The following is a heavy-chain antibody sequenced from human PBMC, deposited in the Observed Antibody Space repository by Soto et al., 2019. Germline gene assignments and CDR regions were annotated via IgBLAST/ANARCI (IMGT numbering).Heavy chain of an antibody. D-gene: IGHD3-3*01. V-gene: IGHV3-74*01. CDR1: GFTFSSYW. J-gene: IGHJ5*02. Sequence: GXSLRLSCAASGFTFSSYWMHWVRQAPVEGLVWVSRINSDGSSTSYADSVKGRFTISRDNAKNTLYLQMNSLRAEDTAVYYCARDPADFGVVSNWFDPWGQGTLVTVSS. CDR3: ARDPADFGVVSNWFDP. CDR2: INSDGSST.